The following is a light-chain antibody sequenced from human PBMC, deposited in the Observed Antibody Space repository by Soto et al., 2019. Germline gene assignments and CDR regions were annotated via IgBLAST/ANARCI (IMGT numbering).Light chain of an antibody. CDR2: DVS. J-gene: IGKJ1*01. Sequence: EVVMTHSPATLSVSPVEIATLSCRASQSVSSDLAWYHQKPGQAPRLLIYDVSNRATDIPARFSGSGSGTDFTLTISSLEPEDLAVYYCQQRSNWPRKFGQGNTGAIK. CDR1: QSVSSD. CDR3: QQRSNWPRK. V-gene: IGKV3-11*01.